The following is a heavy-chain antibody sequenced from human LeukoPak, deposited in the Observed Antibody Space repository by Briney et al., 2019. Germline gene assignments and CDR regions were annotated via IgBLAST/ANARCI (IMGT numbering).Heavy chain of an antibody. D-gene: IGHD3-9*01. J-gene: IGHJ4*02. Sequence: ASVQVSCKASGYTFTSYGISWVRQAPGQGLEWMGWISAYNGNTNYAQKLQGRVTMTTDTSTSTAYMELRSLRSDDTAVYYCARVLRYLDWLLYGYYFDYWGQGTLVTVSS. CDR2: ISAYNGNT. V-gene: IGHV1-18*01. CDR3: ARVLRYLDWLLYGYYFDY. CDR1: GYTFTSYG.